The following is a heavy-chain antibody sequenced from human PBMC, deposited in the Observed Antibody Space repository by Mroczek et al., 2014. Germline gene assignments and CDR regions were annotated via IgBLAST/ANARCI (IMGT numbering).Heavy chain of an antibody. CDR3: ARAFFTGWELPNNWFRP. D-gene: IGHD1-26*01. CDR1: GGSISSGGYY. J-gene: IGHJ5*02. CDR2: IYYSGST. V-gene: IGHV4-31*03. Sequence: QVQLQESGPGLVKPSQTLSLTCTVSGGSISSGGYYWSWIRQHPGKGLEWIGYIYYSGSTYYNPSLKSRVTISVDTSKNQFSLKLSSVTAADTAVYYCARAFFTGWELPNNWFRPVGPGNPGHRLL.